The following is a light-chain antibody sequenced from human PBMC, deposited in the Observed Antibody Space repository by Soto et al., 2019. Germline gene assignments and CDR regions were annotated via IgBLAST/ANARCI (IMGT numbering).Light chain of an antibody. CDR3: QQHYSTPYT. V-gene: IGKV4-1*01. CDR2: WAS. Sequence: DIVMTQSPDSLAVSLGERATINCKSSQSVLYSSNNKNYLAWYPQKPGQPPKLLIYWASTRESGVPDRFSGSGSGADFTLTISSLQAEDVAVYYCQQHYSTPYTFGQGTKLEIK. CDR1: QSVLYSSNNKNY. J-gene: IGKJ2*01.